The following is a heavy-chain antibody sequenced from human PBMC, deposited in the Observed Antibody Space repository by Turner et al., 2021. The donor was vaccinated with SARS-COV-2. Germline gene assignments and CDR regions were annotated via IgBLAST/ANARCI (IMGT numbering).Heavy chain of an antibody. D-gene: IGHD2-2*01. Sequence: VQLVQSGAEAKKPGASVKVSCKLSGYTLTELSMYWVRQAPGQGLEWMVGFDPEDGETIYAQKFQGRVTMTEGKTTDTAYMVLSSLRTEDTAVYYCATGYQLRVNWFDPWGQGTLVTVSS. CDR3: ATGYQLRVNWFDP. CDR2: FDPEDGET. CDR1: GYTLTELS. V-gene: IGHV1-24*01. J-gene: IGHJ5*02.